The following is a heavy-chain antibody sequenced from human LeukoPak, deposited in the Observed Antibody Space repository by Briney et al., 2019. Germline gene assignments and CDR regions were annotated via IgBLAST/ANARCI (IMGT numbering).Heavy chain of an antibody. D-gene: IGHD6-6*01. CDR2: IYHSGST. J-gene: IGHJ4*02. Sequence: SETLSLTCTVSGYSISSGYYWGWVRQPPGKGLEWIGSIYHSGSTYYNPSLKSRVTISVDTSKNQFSLKLSSVTAADTAVYYCARKPDIAAHPIPYFDYWGQGTLVTVSS. V-gene: IGHV4-38-2*02. CDR1: GYSISSGYY. CDR3: ARKPDIAAHPIPYFDY.